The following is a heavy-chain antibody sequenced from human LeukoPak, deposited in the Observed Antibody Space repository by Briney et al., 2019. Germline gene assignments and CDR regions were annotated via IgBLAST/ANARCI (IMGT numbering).Heavy chain of an antibody. J-gene: IGHJ4*02. V-gene: IGHV4-59*01. D-gene: IGHD6-19*01. CDR3: ARVGHSSGWFYYFDY. Sequence: KPSETLSLTCTVSGGSISSYYWSWIRQPPPQGLEWIGYIYYSGSTNYNPSLKSRVTISVDTSKNQFSLKLSSVTAADTAVYYCARVGHSSGWFYYFDYWGQGTLVTVSS. CDR2: IYYSGST. CDR1: GGSISSYY.